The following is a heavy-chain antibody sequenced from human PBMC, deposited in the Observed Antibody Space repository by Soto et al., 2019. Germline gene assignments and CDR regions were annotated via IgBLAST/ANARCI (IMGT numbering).Heavy chain of an antibody. Sequence: QVQLGQSGAEVKNPGSSVKVSCKASGATFSSYAISWVRQAPGQGIEWMGGIIPIFGTANYEQKFQGRVTITADESTSTAYMELSSLRSEDTAVYYWARDKGLSSGCIALDYWGQGTLVTVSS. V-gene: IGHV1-69*12. D-gene: IGHD6-19*01. CDR3: ARDKGLSSGCIALDY. J-gene: IGHJ4*02. CDR2: IIPIFGTA. CDR1: GATFSSYA.